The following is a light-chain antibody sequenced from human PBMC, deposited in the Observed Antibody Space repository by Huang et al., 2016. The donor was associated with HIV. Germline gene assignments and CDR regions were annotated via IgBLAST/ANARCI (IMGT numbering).Light chain of an antibody. CDR1: QSVLYSSNNKNY. Sequence: DIVMTQSPDSLAVFLGERATINCKSSQSVLYSSNNKNYLAWYQQKPGQPPKLLIYWASTRDSGVPDRFSGSGSGTDFTLTISSLQAEDVAVYYCQQYYSTWWTFGQGTKVEIK. CDR3: QQYYSTWWT. J-gene: IGKJ1*01. V-gene: IGKV4-1*01. CDR2: WAS.